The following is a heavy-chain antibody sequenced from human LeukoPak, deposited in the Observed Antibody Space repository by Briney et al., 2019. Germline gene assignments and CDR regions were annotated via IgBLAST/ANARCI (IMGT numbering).Heavy chain of an antibody. D-gene: IGHD6-19*01. CDR3: ARDVRQWLVGGGGC. CDR2: INPSGAST. V-gene: IGHV1-46*01. Sequence: ASVKVSCKTSGYTFTSYYMHWVRQAPGQGLEWMGIINPSGASTNYAQKFQGRVTMTRDMSTSTVYMELSGLRSEDTAVYYCARDVRQWLVGGGGCWGQGTLVTVSS. CDR1: GYTFTSYY. J-gene: IGHJ4*02.